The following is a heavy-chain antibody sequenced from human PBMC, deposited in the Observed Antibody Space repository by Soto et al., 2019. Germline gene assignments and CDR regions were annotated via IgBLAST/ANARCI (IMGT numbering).Heavy chain of an antibody. CDR2: ISSSSTYI. J-gene: IGHJ6*02. V-gene: IGHV3-21*01. Sequence: KPGGSLRLSCVASGFTLSSYSLNWVRQAPGKGLEWVSSISSSSTYIYYADSVKGRFAISRDNAKNSLFLQMNSLRVDDTAVYYCARDKGGGAPRPNYYDYYGMDVWGQGTTVTVSS. CDR3: ARDKGGGAPRPNYYDYYGMDV. D-gene: IGHD6-6*01. CDR1: GFTLSSYS.